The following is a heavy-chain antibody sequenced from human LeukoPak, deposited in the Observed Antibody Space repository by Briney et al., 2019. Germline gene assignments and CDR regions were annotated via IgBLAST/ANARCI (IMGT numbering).Heavy chain of an antibody. CDR3: ARAPSSGSHTSEY. D-gene: IGHD3-10*01. J-gene: IGHJ4*02. Sequence: SETLSLTCTVSGGSISTDNYFWSWIRQPAGKRLEWIGRIHTTGSTNYNPSLKSRITMSIDTSKNQFSLRLTSVTAADTAVYYCARAPSSGSHTSEYWGQGTLLTVSS. CDR2: IHTTGST. V-gene: IGHV4-61*02. CDR1: GGSISTDNYF.